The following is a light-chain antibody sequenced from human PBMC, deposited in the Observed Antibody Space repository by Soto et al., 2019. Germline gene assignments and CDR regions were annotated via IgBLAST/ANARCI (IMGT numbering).Light chain of an antibody. J-gene: IGLJ1*01. CDR3: TSDAGGNNV. CDR1: SSDVGGYNY. V-gene: IGLV2-8*01. Sequence: QSALTQPPSASGSPGQSVTISGTGTSSDVGGYNYVSWYQQYPGKVPKLMVYEVNKRPSGVPDRFSGSKSGNTASLTVSGRQAEDEADYYCTSDAGGNNVFGTGTTLTVL. CDR2: EVN.